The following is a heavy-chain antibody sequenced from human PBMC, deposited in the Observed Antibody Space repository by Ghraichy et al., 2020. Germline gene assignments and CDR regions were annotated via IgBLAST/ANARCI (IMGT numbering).Heavy chain of an antibody. Sequence: GESLNISCKGSGYSFTSYWIGWVRQMPGKGLEWMGIIYPGDSDTRYSPSFQGQVTISADKSISTAYLQWSSLKASDTAMYYCARHELYGSGSYYSNDYWGQGTLVTVSS. J-gene: IGHJ4*02. CDR3: ARHELYGSGSYYSNDY. CDR1: GYSFTSYW. V-gene: IGHV5-51*01. CDR2: IYPGDSDT. D-gene: IGHD3-10*01.